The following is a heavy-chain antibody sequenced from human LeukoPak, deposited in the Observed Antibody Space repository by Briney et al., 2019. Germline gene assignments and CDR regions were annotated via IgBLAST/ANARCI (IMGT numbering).Heavy chain of an antibody. CDR1: GFTFSNYP. V-gene: IGHV3-23*01. CDR2: ISGTSGGT. Sequence: GGSLRLSCGASGFTFSNYPMSWVRQAPGTGLEWVSSISGTSGGTYYADSVKGRFRVSRDNSKNTLYLQMNSLRAEDTAVYYCAKDYDFWSGYPYYFDYWGQGTLVTVSS. J-gene: IGHJ4*02. CDR3: AKDYDFWSGYPYYFDY. D-gene: IGHD3-3*01.